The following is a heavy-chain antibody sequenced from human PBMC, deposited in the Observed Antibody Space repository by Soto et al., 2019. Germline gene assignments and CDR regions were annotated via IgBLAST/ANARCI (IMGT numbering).Heavy chain of an antibody. V-gene: IGHV2-5*01. Sequence: SGPTLVNPTQTLTLTCTFSGFSLSTSGVGVGWIRQPPGKALEWLALIYWNDDKRYSPSLKSRLTITKDTSKNQVVLTMTNMDPVDTATYYCAHTENAYCSGGSCLSYFEYWGQGTLVTVSS. J-gene: IGHJ4*02. CDR1: GFSLSTSGVG. D-gene: IGHD2-15*01. CDR3: AHTENAYCSGGSCLSYFEY. CDR2: IYWNDDK.